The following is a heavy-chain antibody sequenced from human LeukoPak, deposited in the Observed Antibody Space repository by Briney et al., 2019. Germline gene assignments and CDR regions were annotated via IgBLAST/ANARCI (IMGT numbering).Heavy chain of an antibody. CDR3: ARAIIERYSSSWYYMDV. CDR1: GYTFTSYG. V-gene: IGHV1-18*01. Sequence: ASVKVSCKASGYTFTSYGISWVRQAPGQGLEWMGWISAYNGNTNYAQKLQGRVTMTTDTSTSTAYMERRSLRSDDTAVYYCARAIIERYSSSWYYMDVWGKGTTVTVSS. D-gene: IGHD6-13*01. CDR2: ISAYNGNT. J-gene: IGHJ6*03.